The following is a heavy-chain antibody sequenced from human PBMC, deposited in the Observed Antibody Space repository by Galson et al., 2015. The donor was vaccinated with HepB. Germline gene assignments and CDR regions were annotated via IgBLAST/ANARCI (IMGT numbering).Heavy chain of an antibody. CDR3: ASISGVSSAKVTYYYYYYYMDV. CDR1: GVTFSKAW. Sequence: SLRLSCAASGVTFSKAWMSWVRQAPGKGLEWVGRIKSKNDGGTADYAAPVKDRFTISRDDSKNTLYLQVNSLKTEDTAVYYCASISGVSSAKVTYYYYYYYMDVWGKGTTVTVSS. D-gene: IGHD2-2*01. CDR2: IKSKNDGGTA. V-gene: IGHV3-15*01. J-gene: IGHJ6*03.